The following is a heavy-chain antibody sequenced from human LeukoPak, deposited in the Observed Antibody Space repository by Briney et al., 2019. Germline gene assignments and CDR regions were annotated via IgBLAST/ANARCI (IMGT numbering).Heavy chain of an antibody. CDR1: GFTVSSNY. CDR2: IYSGGST. D-gene: IGHD3-10*01. Sequence: GGSLRLSCAASGFTVSSNYMSWVRQAPGKGLEWVSVIYSGGSTYYADSVKGRFTISRDNSKNTLYLQMNSLRAEDTAVYYCAREFDAMVRGVIAAFDIWGQGTMVTVSS. CDR3: AREFDAMVRGVIAAFDI. V-gene: IGHV3-53*05. J-gene: IGHJ3*02.